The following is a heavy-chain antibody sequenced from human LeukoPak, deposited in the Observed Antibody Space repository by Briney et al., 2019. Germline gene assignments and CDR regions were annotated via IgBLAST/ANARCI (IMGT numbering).Heavy chain of an antibody. CDR3: ARASFGVIVGPDY. J-gene: IGHJ4*02. Sequence: GGSLRLSCAASGFIFKNYAMNWVRQAPGKGLEWVSAITSSGGSTYYADSVKGRFTISRDNSKNTLSLQMNSLRAEDTAVYYCARASFGVIVGPDYWGQGTLVTVSS. CDR1: GFIFKNYA. V-gene: IGHV3-23*01. CDR2: ITSSGGST. D-gene: IGHD3-3*01.